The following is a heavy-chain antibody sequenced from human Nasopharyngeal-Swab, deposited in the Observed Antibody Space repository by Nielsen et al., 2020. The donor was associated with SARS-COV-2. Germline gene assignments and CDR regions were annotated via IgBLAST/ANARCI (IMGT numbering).Heavy chain of an antibody. CDR3: ARVDYYESSGYFNH. Sequence: ASVKVSCKASGYIFTIYGMRWVRQAPGKGLEWMGWISGYNGNTNYAQKFQDRVTLTTDTSTSTAYMEMESLTSDDTAVYYCARVDYYESSGYFNHWGQGTLVTVAS. CDR1: GYIFTIYG. V-gene: IGHV1-18*01. CDR2: ISGYNGNT. J-gene: IGHJ5*02. D-gene: IGHD3-22*01.